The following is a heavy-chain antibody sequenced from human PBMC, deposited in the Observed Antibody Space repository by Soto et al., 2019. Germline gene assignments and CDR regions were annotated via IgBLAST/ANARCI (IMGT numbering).Heavy chain of an antibody. CDR3: VKAHDYATLPAGVDY. D-gene: IGHD4-17*01. CDR1: GFTFSSYA. CDR2: ISSNGGST. Sequence: GGSLRLSCSASGFTFSSYAMHWVRQAPGKGLEYVSAISSNGGSTYYADSVKGRFTISRDNSKNTLYLQMSSLRAEDTAVYYCVKAHDYATLPAGVDYWGQGTLVTVSS. V-gene: IGHV3-64D*08. J-gene: IGHJ4*02.